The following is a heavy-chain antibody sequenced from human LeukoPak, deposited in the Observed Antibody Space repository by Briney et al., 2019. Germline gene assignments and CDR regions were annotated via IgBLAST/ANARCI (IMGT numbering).Heavy chain of an antibody. CDR2: IYHSGST. CDR3: ARVFNPEYQLPRFDP. CDR1: GYSISSGYY. Sequence: SETLSLTCTVSGYSISSGYYWGWIRQPPGKGLEWIGSIYHSGSTYYNPSLKSRVTISVDTSKNQFSLKLSSVTAADTAVYYCARVFNPEYQLPRFDPWGQGTLVTVSS. V-gene: IGHV4-38-2*02. J-gene: IGHJ5*02. D-gene: IGHD2-2*01.